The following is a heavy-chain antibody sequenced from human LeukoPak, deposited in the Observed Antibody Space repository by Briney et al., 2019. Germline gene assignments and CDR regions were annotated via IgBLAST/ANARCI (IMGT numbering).Heavy chain of an antibody. CDR2: INPNSGGT. J-gene: IGHJ4*02. Sequence: ASVKVSCKASEYTFTGYYMHWVRQAPGQGLEWMGWINPNSGGTNYAQKFQGRVTMTRDTSISTAYMELSRLRSDDTAVYYCARQVVVAAYYFDYWGQGTLVTVSS. V-gene: IGHV1-2*02. D-gene: IGHD2-15*01. CDR1: EYTFTGYY. CDR3: ARQVVVAAYYFDY.